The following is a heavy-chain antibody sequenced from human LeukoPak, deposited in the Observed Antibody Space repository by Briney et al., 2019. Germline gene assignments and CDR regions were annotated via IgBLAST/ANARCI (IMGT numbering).Heavy chain of an antibody. Sequence: GGSLRLSCAASGFTFDDYAMHWVRQAPGKGLEWVSGISWNSGSIGYADSVKGRFTISRDNAKNSLYLQMNSLRAEDTALYYCAKDRGIAVAGYYYYGMDVWGQGTTVTVSS. J-gene: IGHJ6*02. CDR1: GFTFDDYA. V-gene: IGHV3-9*01. D-gene: IGHD6-19*01. CDR2: ISWNSGSI. CDR3: AKDRGIAVAGYYYYGMDV.